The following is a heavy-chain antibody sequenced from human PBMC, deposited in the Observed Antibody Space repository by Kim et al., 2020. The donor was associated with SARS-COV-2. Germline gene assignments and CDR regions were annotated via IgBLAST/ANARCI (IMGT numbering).Heavy chain of an antibody. J-gene: IGHJ4*02. CDR2: IDEDGRIT. CDR3: ARDLAGYGSR. Sequence: GGSLRLSCAASGFTFRSFWMHWVRQVPGKGLEWVSRIDEDGRITDYADSVKGRFTISRDNAKNSLYLQMNNLRADDTAVYYCARDLAGYGSRWGQGTLVTVSS. CDR1: GFTFRSFW. D-gene: IGHD1-1*01. V-gene: IGHV3-74*01.